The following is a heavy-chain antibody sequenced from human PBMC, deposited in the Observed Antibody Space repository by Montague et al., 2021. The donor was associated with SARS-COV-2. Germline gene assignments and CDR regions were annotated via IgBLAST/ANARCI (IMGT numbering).Heavy chain of an antibody. J-gene: IGHJ4*02. D-gene: IGHD1-20*01. Sequence: SETLSLTCTVSGGSISGYYWSWIRQSAGKGLGWIGRIYNSGSTXXXPSXXSRVTMSVDTSKNQFSLNLSSVTAADTAVYYCVRGQEGSNWKYSDYGGQGNLVTASS. V-gene: IGHV4-4*07. CDR1: GGSISGYY. CDR2: IYNSGST. CDR3: VRGQEGSNWKYSDY.